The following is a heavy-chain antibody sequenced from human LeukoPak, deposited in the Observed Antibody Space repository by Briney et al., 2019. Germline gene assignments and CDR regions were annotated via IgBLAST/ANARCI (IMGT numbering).Heavy chain of an antibody. D-gene: IGHD3-10*01. Sequence: PGGSLRLSCAASGFTVSSNYMSWVRQAPGKGLEWVSAIYSGGATYYTDSVKGRFTISRDNSKNTLYLQMNSLRAEDTAVYYCARGGYDSGSYYKGPLYYFDYWGQGTLVTVSS. V-gene: IGHV3-53*01. J-gene: IGHJ4*02. CDR3: ARGGYDSGSYYKGPLYYFDY. CDR2: IYSGGAT. CDR1: GFTVSSNY.